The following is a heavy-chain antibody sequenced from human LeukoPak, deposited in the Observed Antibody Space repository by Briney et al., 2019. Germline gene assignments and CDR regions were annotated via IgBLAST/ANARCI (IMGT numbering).Heavy chain of an antibody. Sequence: VAEKVSCKASGYTFTSYGMSWVRQAPPQALEWMGWISAYNENTNYAQKLQGRVTMTTDTSTSTAYMELRSLRPDDTAVYYCARAIYDCWSGYSESYYDGMDVWGQGTTVTVSS. CDR3: ARAIYDCWSGYSESYYDGMDV. J-gene: IGHJ6*02. CDR1: GYTFTSYG. V-gene: IGHV1-18*01. D-gene: IGHD3-3*01. CDR2: ISAYNENT.